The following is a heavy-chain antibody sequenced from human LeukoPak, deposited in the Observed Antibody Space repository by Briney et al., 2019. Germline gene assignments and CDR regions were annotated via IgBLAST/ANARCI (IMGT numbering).Heavy chain of an antibody. J-gene: IGHJ4*02. D-gene: IGHD6-13*01. V-gene: IGHV3-20*01. Sequence: PGGSLRLSCAASGFTFDDYGMSWVRQAPGKGLEWVSGINWNGGSTGYADSVKGRFTISRDNAKNSLYLQMNSLRAEDTALYHCAGGAYSSSWYYFDYWRRGTLVSVPS. CDR2: INWNGGST. CDR1: GFTFDDYG. CDR3: AGGAYSSSWYYFDY.